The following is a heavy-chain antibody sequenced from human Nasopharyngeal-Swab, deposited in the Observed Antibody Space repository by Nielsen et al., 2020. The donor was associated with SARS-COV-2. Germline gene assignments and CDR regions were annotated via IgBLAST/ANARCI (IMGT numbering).Heavy chain of an antibody. J-gene: IGHJ4*02. D-gene: IGHD1-26*01. CDR2: INHSGST. Sequence: WIRQPLGKGLEWIGEINHSGSTNYNPSLKSRVTISVDTSKNQFSLKLSSVTAADTAVYYCARGPQGGSRRPYYFDYWGQGTLVTVSS. CDR3: ARGPQGGSRRPYYFDY. V-gene: IGHV4-34*01.